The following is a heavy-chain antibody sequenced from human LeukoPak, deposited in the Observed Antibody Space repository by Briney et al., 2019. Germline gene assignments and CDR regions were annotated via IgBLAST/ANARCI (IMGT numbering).Heavy chain of an antibody. J-gene: IGHJ4*02. V-gene: IGHV3-33*01. CDR3: AREDGDCLDY. CDR2: IWYDGSNK. CDR1: GFTFSTHG. D-gene: IGHD2-21*02. Sequence: PGGSLRLSCAASGFTFSTHGMHWVRQTPGKGLEWVAVIWYDGSNKYYADSVKGRFTISRDNSKNTLYLQMNSLGAEDTAVYYCAREDGDCLDYWGRGTLVTVSS.